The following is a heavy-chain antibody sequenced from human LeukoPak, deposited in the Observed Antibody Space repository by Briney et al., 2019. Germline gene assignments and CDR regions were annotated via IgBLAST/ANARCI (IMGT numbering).Heavy chain of an antibody. CDR2: FDPEDGET. D-gene: IGHD5-12*01. J-gene: IGHJ4*02. Sequence: ASVKVSYKVSGYTLTELSMHWVRRAPGKVLEWMGGFDPEDGETIYAQKFQGRVTMTEDTSTDTAYMELSRLRSEDTAVYYCATDSRVATMDYWGQGTLVTVSS. CDR3: ATDSRVATMDY. V-gene: IGHV1-24*01. CDR1: GYTLTELS.